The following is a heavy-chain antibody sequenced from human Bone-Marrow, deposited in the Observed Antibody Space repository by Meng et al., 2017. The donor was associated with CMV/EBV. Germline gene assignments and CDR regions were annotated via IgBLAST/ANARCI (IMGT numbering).Heavy chain of an antibody. CDR3: ARSVMGPYCNRTICYSEESWFDP. CDR1: GYTFTSYY. CDR2: INPSGGST. V-gene: IGHV1-46*01. Sequence: ASVKVSCKASGYTFTSYYMHWVRQAPGQGLEWMGIINPSGGSTSYAQKFQGRVTMTRDTSTSTVYMELRSLRSDDTAVYFCARSVMGPYCNRTICYSEESWFDPWGQGTLVTVSS. J-gene: IGHJ5*02. D-gene: IGHD2-2*02.